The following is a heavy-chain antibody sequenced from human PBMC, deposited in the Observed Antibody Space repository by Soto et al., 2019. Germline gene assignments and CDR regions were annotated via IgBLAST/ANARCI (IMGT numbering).Heavy chain of an antibody. D-gene: IGHD4-17*01. J-gene: IGHJ6*02. V-gene: IGHV4-61*01. CDR2: IYYSGST. Sequence: SETLSLTCTVSGGSVSSGSYYWSWIRQPPGKGLEWIGYIYYSGSTNYNPSLKSRVTISVDTSKNQFSLKLSSVTAADTAVYYCARGRRFKATVTTDYYYGMDVWGQGTTVTVS. CDR3: ARGRRFKATVTTDYYYGMDV. CDR1: GGSVSSGSYY.